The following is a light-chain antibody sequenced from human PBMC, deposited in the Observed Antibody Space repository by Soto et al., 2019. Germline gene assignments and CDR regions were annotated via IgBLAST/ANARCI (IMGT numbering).Light chain of an antibody. Sequence: EIVLTQSPGTLSLSPGERATLSCRASQSVRSNYLAWYQQKPGHAPMLLIYGASSRATGIPDRFSGTGSGTDFTLTSSRLEPEDLAVYYCQQYGGSPYTFGQGTKLEIK. J-gene: IGKJ2*01. CDR1: QSVRSNY. V-gene: IGKV3-20*01. CDR2: GAS. CDR3: QQYGGSPYT.